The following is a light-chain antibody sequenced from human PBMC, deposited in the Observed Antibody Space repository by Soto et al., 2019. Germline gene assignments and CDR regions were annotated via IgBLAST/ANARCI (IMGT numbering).Light chain of an antibody. CDR1: QNVRSY. CDR3: QQRTNWPTST. CDR2: DAS. V-gene: IGKV3-11*01. J-gene: IGKJ5*01. Sequence: EIVLTQSPATLSLSPGERATLSCRASQNVRSYLAWYQQKPGQAPRILIHDASSRATGIPDRFSGSGPGTDFTLTISSLEPEDSAVYYCQQRTNWPTSTFGQGTRLEIK.